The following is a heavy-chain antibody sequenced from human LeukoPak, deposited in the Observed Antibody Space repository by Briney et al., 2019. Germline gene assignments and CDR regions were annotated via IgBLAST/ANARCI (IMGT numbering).Heavy chain of an antibody. CDR2: ISYDGSNK. CDR3: ARDYGGY. J-gene: IGHJ4*02. Sequence: PGGSLRLSCAASGFTFSSYAMHWVRQAPGKGLEWVAVISYDGSNKYYADSVKGRFTISRDNAENSLYLQLNSLRVEDTAVYYCARDYGGYWGQGTLVTVSS. V-gene: IGHV3-30-3*01. D-gene: IGHD3-10*01. CDR1: GFTFSSYA.